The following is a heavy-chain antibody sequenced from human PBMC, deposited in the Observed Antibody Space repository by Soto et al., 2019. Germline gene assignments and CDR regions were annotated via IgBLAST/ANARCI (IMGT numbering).Heavy chain of an antibody. CDR2: IIPIFGTA. Sequence: SVKVSCKASGCTFSSYAISWVRQAPGQGLEWMGGIIPIFGTANYAQKSQGRVTITADESTSTAYMELSSLRSEDTAVYYCASSGWYVNGMDVWGQGTTVTVSS. CDR1: GCTFSSYA. V-gene: IGHV1-69*13. D-gene: IGHD6-19*01. J-gene: IGHJ6*02. CDR3: ASSGWYVNGMDV.